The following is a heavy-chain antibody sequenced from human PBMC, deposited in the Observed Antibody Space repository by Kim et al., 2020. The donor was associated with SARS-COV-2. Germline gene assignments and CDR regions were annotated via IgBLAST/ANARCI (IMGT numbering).Heavy chain of an antibody. V-gene: IGHV3-9*01. CDR3: AKYYQETTIGVVIWYYFDY. CDR2: ISWKSGSI. Sequence: GGSLRLSCAASGFTFGDYAIHWVRQAPGKGLEWVSGISWKSGSIGYADSVKGRCTFSRDNANNSLYLQMHRLRAENTALYYCAKYYQETTIGVVIWYYFDYWGQGTLVTVSS. D-gene: IGHD3-3*01. J-gene: IGHJ4*02. CDR1: GFTFGDYA.